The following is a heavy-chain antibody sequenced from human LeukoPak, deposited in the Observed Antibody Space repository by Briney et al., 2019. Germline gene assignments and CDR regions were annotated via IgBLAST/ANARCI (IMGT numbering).Heavy chain of an antibody. CDR1: GGSISSGGYS. CDR3: ARQYSGYDAFDY. D-gene: IGHD5-12*01. J-gene: IGHJ4*02. Sequence: PSQTLSLTCAVSGGSISSGGYSWSWVRQPPGKGLEWIGYIYHSGCTYYNPSLKSRVTISVDRSKNQFSLKLSSVTAADTAVYYCARQYSGYDAFDYWGQGTLVTVSS. V-gene: IGHV4-30-2*01. CDR2: IYHSGCT.